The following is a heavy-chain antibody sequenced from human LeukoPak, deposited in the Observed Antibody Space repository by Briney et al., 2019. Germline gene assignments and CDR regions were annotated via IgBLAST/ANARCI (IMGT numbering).Heavy chain of an antibody. Sequence: GRSLRLSCAASGFTFGSYGMHWVRQAPGEGLEWVAVIWYDGRNKYYADSVKGRFTISRDNSKNTLHLQMDSLRPEDTAVYYCARNKESNSWYPVFDYWGQGTLVTVSS. CDR2: IWYDGRNK. J-gene: IGHJ4*02. D-gene: IGHD6-13*01. CDR1: GFTFGSYG. CDR3: ARNKESNSWYPVFDY. V-gene: IGHV3-33*01.